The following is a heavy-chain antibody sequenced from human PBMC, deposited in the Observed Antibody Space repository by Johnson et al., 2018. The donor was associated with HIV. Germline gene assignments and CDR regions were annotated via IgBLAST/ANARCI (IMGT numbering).Heavy chain of an antibody. V-gene: IGHV3-30*03. CDR2: ISYDGSNK. Sequence: QVQLVESGGGVVRPGGSLRLSCAASGFTFDDYGMSWVRQAPGKGLEWVAVISYDGSNKYYADSVKGRFTISRDNSKNTLYLQMNSLRAEDTAVYYCARERNMIVVDDDAFDIWGQGTMVTVSS. D-gene: IGHD3-22*01. CDR3: ARERNMIVVDDDAFDI. CDR1: GFTFDDYG. J-gene: IGHJ3*02.